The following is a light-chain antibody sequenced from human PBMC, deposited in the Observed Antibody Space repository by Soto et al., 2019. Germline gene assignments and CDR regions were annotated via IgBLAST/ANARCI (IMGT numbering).Light chain of an antibody. CDR3: QQYNNWPWT. CDR1: QSVRRD. V-gene: IGKV3-15*01. J-gene: IGKJ1*01. Sequence: EIAMTQSPVSLSVAPGERAALSCRASQSVRRDLAWYQQKPGQPPRLLMYGASTRATGIPARFSGSGSGTEFTLTISSLQSEDFAVYYCQQYNNWPWTFGQGTKVDIK. CDR2: GAS.